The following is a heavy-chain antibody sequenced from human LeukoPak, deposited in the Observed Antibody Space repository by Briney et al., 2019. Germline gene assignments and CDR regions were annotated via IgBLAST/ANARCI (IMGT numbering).Heavy chain of an antibody. CDR3: ARARGSYSPAPYYFDY. CDR1: GGTFSSYA. J-gene: IGHJ4*02. D-gene: IGHD1-26*01. V-gene: IGHV1-69*13. Sequence: SVKVSCKASGGTFSSYAISWVRQAPGQGLEWMGGIIPIFGTANYAQKFQGRVTITADESTSTAYMELSSLRSEDTAVYYCARARGSYSPAPYYFDYWGQGTLVTVSS. CDR2: IIPIFGTA.